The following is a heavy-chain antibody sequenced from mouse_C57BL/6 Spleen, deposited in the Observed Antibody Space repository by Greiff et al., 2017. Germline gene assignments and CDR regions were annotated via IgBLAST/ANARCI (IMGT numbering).Heavy chain of an antibody. V-gene: IGHV3-6*01. Sequence: EVKLMESGPGLVKPSQSLSLTCSVTGYSITSGYYWNWIRQFPGNKLEWMGYISYDGSNNYNPSLKNRISITRDTSKNQFFLKLNSVTTEDTATYYCARGIYYGSSYVYFDYWGQGTTLTVSS. D-gene: IGHD1-1*01. J-gene: IGHJ2*01. CDR3: ARGIYYGSSYVYFDY. CDR1: GYSITSGYY. CDR2: ISYDGSN.